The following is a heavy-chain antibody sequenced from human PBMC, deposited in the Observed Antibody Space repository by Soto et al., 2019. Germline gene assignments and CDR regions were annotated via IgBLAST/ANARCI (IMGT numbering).Heavy chain of an antibody. CDR2: ITGSGAIT. CDR1: GFTFSSYA. Sequence: XGSLRLACSASGFTFSSYAMSWVRLAPGKGLEWVSGITGSGAITYYTGSVKGRFTISRDNSKNTLYLQMHSLRAEDTAVYYCARDVWETTSMYYGLDVWGLGTTVTVSS. J-gene: IGHJ6*02. D-gene: IGHD1-26*01. CDR3: ARDVWETTSMYYGLDV. V-gene: IGHV3-23*01.